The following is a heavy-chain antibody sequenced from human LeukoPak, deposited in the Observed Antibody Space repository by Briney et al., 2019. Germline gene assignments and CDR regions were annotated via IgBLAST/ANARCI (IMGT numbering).Heavy chain of an antibody. J-gene: IGHJ6*03. CDR3: ARESTVTTWTYYYYYYMDV. CDR2: IKQDGSEK. D-gene: IGHD4-17*01. CDR1: GFTFSSYR. V-gene: IGHV3-7*01. Sequence: PGGSLRLSCAASGFTFSSYRMSWVRQAPGKGLEWVANIKQDGSEKYYVDSVKGRFTISRDNAKNSLYLQMNSLSAEDTAVYYCARESTVTTWTYYYYYYMDVWGKGTTVTVSS.